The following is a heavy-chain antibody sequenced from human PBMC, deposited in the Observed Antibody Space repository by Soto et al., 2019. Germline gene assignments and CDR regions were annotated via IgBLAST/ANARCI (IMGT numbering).Heavy chain of an antibody. CDR2: IYHSGST. D-gene: IGHD6-19*01. CDR1: GGSISSSNW. J-gene: IGHJ4*02. V-gene: IGHV4-4*02. CDR3: ARVNSSGWLNLDY. Sequence: SETLSLTCAVSGGSISSSNWWSWVRQPPGKGLEWIGEIYHSGSTNYNPSLKSRVTISVDKSKNQFSLKLSSVTAADTAVYYCARVNSSGWLNLDYWGQGTLVTVSS.